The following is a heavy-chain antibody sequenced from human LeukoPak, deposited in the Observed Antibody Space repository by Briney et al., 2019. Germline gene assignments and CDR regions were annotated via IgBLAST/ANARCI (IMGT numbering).Heavy chain of an antibody. CDR2: ISWNSGSI. V-gene: IGHV3-9*01. D-gene: IGHD3-10*01. CDR3: VREGGPRTPYSGLGP. J-gene: IGHJ5*02. CDR1: GFTFDDYA. Sequence: GRSLRLSCAASGFTFDDYAMHWVRQAPGKGLEWVSGISWNSGSIGYADSVKGRFTISRDNAKNSLYLQMNSLRDEDTAVYYCVREGGPRTPYSGLGPWGQGTLVTVSS.